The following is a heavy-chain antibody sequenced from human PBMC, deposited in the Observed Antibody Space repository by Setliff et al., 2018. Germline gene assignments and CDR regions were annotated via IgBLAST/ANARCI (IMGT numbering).Heavy chain of an antibody. V-gene: IGHV3-23*01. CDR3: AKSPHDFWSGRVFFDY. Sequence: PGGSLRLSCAASGFSFSSYAMSWVRQAPGKGLEWVSSIIGSGISTYYADSVQGWVTISRDNHKNTLHLQMNSLRVEDTAIYYCAKSPHDFWSGRVFFDYWGQGMLVTVS. CDR2: IIGSGIST. CDR1: GFSFSSYA. J-gene: IGHJ4*01. D-gene: IGHD3-3*01.